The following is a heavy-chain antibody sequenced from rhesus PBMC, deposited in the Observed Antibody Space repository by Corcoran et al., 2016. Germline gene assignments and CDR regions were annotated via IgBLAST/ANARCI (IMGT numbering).Heavy chain of an antibody. V-gene: IGHV4-127*01. CDR1: GYSISSGYG. J-gene: IGHJ5-2*02. CDR2: IYGGSGST. CDR3: ARSTRNSLDV. Sequence: QVQLQESGPGLVKPSETLSLICAVSGYSISSGYGWGWIRRPPGKGLGWIGKIYGGSGSTYYNPSLKSRVTVSKDTSKNQFSLKLSSVTSADTAVYYCARSTRNSLDVWGRGVLVTVSS.